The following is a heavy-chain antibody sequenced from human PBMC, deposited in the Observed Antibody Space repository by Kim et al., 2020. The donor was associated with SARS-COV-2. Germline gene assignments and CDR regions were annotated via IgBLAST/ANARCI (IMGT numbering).Heavy chain of an antibody. D-gene: IGHD6-6*01. CDR1: GYTFTVYA. Sequence: ASVKVSCTASGYTFTVYAISWVRRAPGQGLEWMGWINPYNGKTQYAQTLQGRVIMTTDTSASTAYMEVRSLRSDDTAIYYCARGPDTSSSWVDNWGQGTLVIVSS. CDR2: INPYNGKT. J-gene: IGHJ4*02. V-gene: IGHV1-18*01. CDR3: ARGPDTSSSWVDN.